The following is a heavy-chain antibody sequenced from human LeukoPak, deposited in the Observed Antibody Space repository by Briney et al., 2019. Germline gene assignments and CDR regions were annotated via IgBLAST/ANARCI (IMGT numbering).Heavy chain of an antibody. J-gene: IGHJ4*02. CDR1: GYTFTSYG. D-gene: IGHD6-6*01. CDR2: ISGYNGNT. CDR3: ARGSAARGNFDY. Sequence: VASVKVSCKASGYTFTSYGISWVRQAPGQGLEWMGWISGYNGNTNYAQKLQDRVTVTTETSTSTAYMELRSLRSDDTAVYYCARGSAARGNFDYWGQGTLVTVSS. V-gene: IGHV1-18*01.